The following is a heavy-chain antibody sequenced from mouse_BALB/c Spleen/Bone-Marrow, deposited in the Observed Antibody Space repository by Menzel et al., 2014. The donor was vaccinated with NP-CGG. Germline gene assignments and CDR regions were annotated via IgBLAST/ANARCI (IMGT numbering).Heavy chain of an antibody. J-gene: IGHJ3*01. CDR3: AISIEYRPLDY. Sequence: VQLQQSGPELEKPGASVKISCKASGYSFTGYNMNRVKQNNGKSLEWIGNIDPSYGGISYNQKFKGKATLTVDKSSNTAYMQLKSQTSEDSAVYYCAISIEYRPLDYWGQGTLVTVSA. CDR1: GYSFTGYN. V-gene: IGHV1-39*01. D-gene: IGHD2-14*01. CDR2: IDPSYGGI.